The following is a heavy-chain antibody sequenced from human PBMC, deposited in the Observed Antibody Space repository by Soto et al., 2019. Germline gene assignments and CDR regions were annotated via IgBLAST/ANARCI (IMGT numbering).Heavy chain of an antibody. Sequence: GASLKTSCKSSGFIFTSYWLSWVRQMPGKGLEWMGRIDPSDSYTNYSPSFQGHVTISADKSISTAYLQWSSLKASDTAMYYCARRGKYCTNGVCYSYGMDVWGQGTTVTVSS. J-gene: IGHJ6*02. V-gene: IGHV5-10-1*01. D-gene: IGHD2-8*01. CDR2: IDPSDSYT. CDR3: ARRGKYCTNGVCYSYGMDV. CDR1: GFIFTSYW.